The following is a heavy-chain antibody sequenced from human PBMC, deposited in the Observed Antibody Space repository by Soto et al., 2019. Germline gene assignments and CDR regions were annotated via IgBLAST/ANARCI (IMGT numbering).Heavy chain of an antibody. J-gene: IGHJ4*02. CDR2: IHRGSV. CDR3: ASYRESGGYTFEY. CDR1: GDSISSAHW. V-gene: IGHV4-4*03. Sequence: LRETLSLTCAVSGDSISSAHWLSWVRQPPGKGLEWIGEIHRGSVNFNPSLKSRVTMSEDESKNQLSLKLTSVTAADTAVYYCASYRESGGYTFEYWGQGALVTVSS. D-gene: IGHD6-19*01.